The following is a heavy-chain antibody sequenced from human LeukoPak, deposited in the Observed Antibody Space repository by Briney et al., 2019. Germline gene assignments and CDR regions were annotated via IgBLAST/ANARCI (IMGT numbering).Heavy chain of an antibody. J-gene: IGHJ4*02. CDR2: FSGSGGST. D-gene: IGHD2-2*02. CDR1: GFTFSNYA. Sequence: GGSLRLSCAASGFTFSNYAMSWVRQAPGKGLEWVSAFSGSGGSTYYADSVKGRFTISRDNSKNTRYLQMNSLRAEDTAVYYCAKDVGYCSSTTCYKPFDYWGQGTLVTVSS. CDR3: AKDVGYCSSTTCYKPFDY. V-gene: IGHV3-23*01.